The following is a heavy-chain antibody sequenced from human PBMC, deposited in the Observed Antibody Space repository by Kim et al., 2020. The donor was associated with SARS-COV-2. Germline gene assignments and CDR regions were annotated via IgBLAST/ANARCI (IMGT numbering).Heavy chain of an antibody. CDR1: GFTFSRFA. CDR3: AKDASWGYGGTDALYI. V-gene: IGHV3-23*01. D-gene: IGHD3-16*01. CDR2: IGVSGGTI. Sequence: GGSLRLSCATSGFTFSRFAMYWFRQGLGKGMEGVSAIGVSGGTIYNAESVKDRFTISRDNSKNTVFLQMRSLRVEDTAVYYCAKDASWGYGGTDALYIWG. J-gene: IGHJ3*02.